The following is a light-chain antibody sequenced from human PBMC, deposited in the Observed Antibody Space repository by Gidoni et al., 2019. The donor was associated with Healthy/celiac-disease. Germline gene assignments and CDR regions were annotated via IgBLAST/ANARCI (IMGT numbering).Light chain of an antibody. Sequence: EIVLTQSPATLALSPGERATISCRASHSVSSDLAWYQQKPGQATRLLIYDASNRATGIPARCSGSGSVTEFTLTISSLEPEDFAVYYCQQRSNWLTFGGGTKVEIK. CDR3: QQRSNWLT. CDR2: DAS. CDR1: HSVSSD. J-gene: IGKJ4*01. V-gene: IGKV3-11*01.